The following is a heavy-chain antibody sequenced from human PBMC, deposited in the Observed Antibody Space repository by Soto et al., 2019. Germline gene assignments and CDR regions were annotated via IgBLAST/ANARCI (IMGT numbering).Heavy chain of an antibody. D-gene: IGHD1-26*01. J-gene: IGHJ4*02. CDR2: INQDGSEK. V-gene: IGHV3-7*01. Sequence: EVHLVESGGGLVQAGGSLRLSCAIFESTVSRDWMNWVCQAPGKGLEWVAHINQDGSEKYYVDSVKGRFTISIDNAKKSLYLQMNSLRPADTAVYYCSGGVGDAFWGQGTLVTVSS. CDR3: SGGVGDAF. CDR1: ESTVSRDW.